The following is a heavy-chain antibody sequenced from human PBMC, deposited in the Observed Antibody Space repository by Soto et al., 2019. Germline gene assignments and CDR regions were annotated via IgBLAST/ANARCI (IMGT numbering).Heavy chain of an antibody. V-gene: IGHV4-31*03. CDR1: GGSVCSVGYY. Sequence: PSETLSLTCTVSGGSVCSVGYYWSWIRQHPGKGLEWIGYITYSGNTYYNPSLESRVTMSADTSKNQFSLKLSSVTAADTAVYFCVRGGSCTNGVCSVFDYWGQGTLVTVSS. CDR2: ITYSGNT. J-gene: IGHJ4*02. D-gene: IGHD2-8*01. CDR3: VRGGSCTNGVCSVFDY.